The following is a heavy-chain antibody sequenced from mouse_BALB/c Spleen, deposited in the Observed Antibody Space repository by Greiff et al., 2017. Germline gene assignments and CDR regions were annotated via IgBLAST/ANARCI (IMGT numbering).Heavy chain of an antibody. CDR3: ARHRYAMDY. CDR1: GFAFSSYD. V-gene: IGHV5-12-1*01. CDR2: ISSGGGST. Sequence: EVQLVESGGGLVKPGGSLKLSCAASGFAFSSYDMSWVRQTPEKRLEWVAYISSGGGSTYYPDTVKGRFTISRGNAKNTLYLQMSSLKSEDTAMYYCARHRYAMDYWGQGTSVTVSS. J-gene: IGHJ4*01.